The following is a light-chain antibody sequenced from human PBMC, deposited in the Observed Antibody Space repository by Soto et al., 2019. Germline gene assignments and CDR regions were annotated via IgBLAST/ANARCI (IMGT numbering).Light chain of an antibody. CDR1: SSDVGSYNL. V-gene: IGLV2-23*02. Sequence: QSALTRPASVSGSPGQSITISCTGTSSDVGSYNLVSWYQQHPGKAPKLMIYEVSKRPSGVSNRFSGSKSGNTASLTISGLQAEDEADYYCCSYAGSVYVFGTGTKVTVL. CDR2: EVS. CDR3: CSYAGSVYV. J-gene: IGLJ1*01.